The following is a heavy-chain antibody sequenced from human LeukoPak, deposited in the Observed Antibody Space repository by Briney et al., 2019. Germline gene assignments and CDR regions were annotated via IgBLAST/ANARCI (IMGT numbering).Heavy chain of an antibody. Sequence: ASVKVSCKASGYTFTSYGISWVRQAPGQGLEWMGWISAYNGNTNYAQKFQGRVTITADKSTSTAYMELSSLRSEDTAVYHCARDGLSSGYYSVYWGQGTLVTVSS. J-gene: IGHJ4*02. CDR3: ARDGLSSGYYSVY. CDR2: ISAYNGNT. CDR1: GYTFTSYG. D-gene: IGHD3-22*01. V-gene: IGHV1-18*01.